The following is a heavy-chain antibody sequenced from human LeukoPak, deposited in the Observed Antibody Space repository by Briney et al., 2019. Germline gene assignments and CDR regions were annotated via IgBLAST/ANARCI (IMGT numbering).Heavy chain of an antibody. CDR3: AKERISYYSYFDY. J-gene: IGHJ4*02. V-gene: IGHV3-30*18. CDR2: ISYDGSNK. Sequence: GGSLRLSCAASGFTFSSYGMHWVRQAPGKGLEWVAVISYDGSNKYYADSVEGRFTISRDNSKNTLYLQMNSLRAEDTAVYYCAKERISYYSYFDYWGQGTLVTVSS. D-gene: IGHD3-10*01. CDR1: GFTFSSYG.